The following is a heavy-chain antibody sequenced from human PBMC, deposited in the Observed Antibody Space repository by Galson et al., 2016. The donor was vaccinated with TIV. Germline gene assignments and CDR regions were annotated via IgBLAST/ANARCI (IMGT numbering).Heavy chain of an antibody. V-gene: IGHV3-23*01. Sequence: SLRLSCAASGFTFSGYAMSWVRQAPGKGLEWVSVVTGRSRSTHYADSVRGRFTISRDNSRNTLSLQMNSLRVEDTALYFCAKFAMLGKIAIHFDYWGQGTLLTVSS. CDR2: VTGRSRST. J-gene: IGHJ4*02. CDR3: AKFAMLGKIAIHFDY. CDR1: GFTFSGYA. D-gene: IGHD2-2*02.